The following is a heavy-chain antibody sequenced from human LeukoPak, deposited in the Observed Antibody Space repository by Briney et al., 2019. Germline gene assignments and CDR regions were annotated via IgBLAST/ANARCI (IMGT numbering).Heavy chain of an antibody. CDR2: ISGSGGST. V-gene: IGHV3-23*01. D-gene: IGHD1-7*01. J-gene: IGHJ4*02. CDR1: GFTFSSYG. CDR3: ARDRGVRWNYGGGLDY. Sequence: GGTLRLSCAASGFTFSSYGMSWVRQAPGKGLEWVSAISGSGGSTYYADSVKGRFTISRDNSKNTLYLQMNSLRAEDTAVYYCARDRGVRWNYGGGLDYWGQGTLVTVSS.